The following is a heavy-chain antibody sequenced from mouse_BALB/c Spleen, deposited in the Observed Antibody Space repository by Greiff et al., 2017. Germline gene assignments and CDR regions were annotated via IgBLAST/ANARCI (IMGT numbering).Heavy chain of an antibody. D-gene: IGHD2-2*01. J-gene: IGHJ4*01. CDR3: ARGLRLGHYAMDY. V-gene: IGHV14-3*02. Sequence: EVQLQQSGAELVKPGASVKLSCTASGFNIKDTYMHWVKQRPEQGLEWIGRIDPANGNTKYDPKFQGKATITADTSSNTAYLQLSSLTSEDTAVYYCARGLRLGHYAMDYWGQGTSVTVSS. CDR2: IDPANGNT. CDR1: GFNIKDTY.